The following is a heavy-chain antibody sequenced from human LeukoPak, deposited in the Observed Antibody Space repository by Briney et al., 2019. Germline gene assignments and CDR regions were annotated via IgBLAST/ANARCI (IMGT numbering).Heavy chain of an antibody. J-gene: IGHJ4*02. CDR2: IYYSGSA. D-gene: IGHD5-18*01. V-gene: IGHV4-59*01. Sequence: SETLSLTCTVSGGSISSYYWSWIRQPPGKGLEWIGYIYYSGSANYNPSLKSRVTISVDTSKNQFSLKLSSVTAADTAVYYCAREGYSYGLDYWGQGTLVTVSS. CDR3: AREGYSYGLDY. CDR1: GGSISSYY.